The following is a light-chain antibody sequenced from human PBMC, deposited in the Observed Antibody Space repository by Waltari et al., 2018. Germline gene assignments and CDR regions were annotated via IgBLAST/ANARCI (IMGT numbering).Light chain of an antibody. Sequence: DIVMTQSPDSLAVSLGERATLNCKSSQSVLSNSNNRNYLAWYQQKPVQPPKLLIYWASTRQSGVPDRFSGGGSGTDFTLTISSLQAEDVAVYYCQQYYSSPRTFGQGTKVEIK. J-gene: IGKJ1*01. V-gene: IGKV4-1*01. CDR3: QQYYSSPRT. CDR2: WAS. CDR1: QSVLSNSNNRNY.